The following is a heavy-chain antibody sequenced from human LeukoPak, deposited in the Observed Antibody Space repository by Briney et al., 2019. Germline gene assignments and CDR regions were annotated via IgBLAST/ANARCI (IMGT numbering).Heavy chain of an antibody. CDR3: ARGSGYNDWFDP. V-gene: IGHV4-38-2*02. CDR1: GYSISSDYY. CDR2: IYHSGST. D-gene: IGHD3-3*01. Sequence: SETLSLTCTVSGYSISSDYYWGWIRQPPGKGLEWIGSIYHSGSTYYKPSLKSRVTMSVDTSKNQFSLKLSSVTAADTAVYYCARGSGYNDWFDPWGQGTLVTVSS. J-gene: IGHJ5*02.